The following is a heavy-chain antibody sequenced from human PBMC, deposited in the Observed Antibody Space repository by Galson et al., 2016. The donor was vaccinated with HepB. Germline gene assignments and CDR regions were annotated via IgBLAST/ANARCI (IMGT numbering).Heavy chain of an antibody. CDR2: ISGSGGST. J-gene: IGHJ3*02. D-gene: IGHD3-10*01. CDR3: VRVRATLTHDAFDI. CDR1: GFTFSSYA. V-gene: IGHV3-23*01. Sequence: SLRLSCAASGFTFSSYAMSWVRQTPGKGLEWVSGISGSGGSTYYADSVKGRFTFSRDNSKNTLDLQMSSLRAEDTAVYSCVRVRATLTHDAFDIWGQGTMVTVSS.